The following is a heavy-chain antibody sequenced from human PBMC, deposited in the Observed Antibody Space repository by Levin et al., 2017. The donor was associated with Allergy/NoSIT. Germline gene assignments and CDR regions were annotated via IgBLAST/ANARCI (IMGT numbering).Heavy chain of an antibody. CDR3: ATHPKGRYGSGSYWFF. J-gene: IGHJ4*02. CDR1: GYNFTSQW. D-gene: IGHD3-10*01. V-gene: IGHV5-51*01. CDR2: IYPGDSDT. Sequence: GESLKISCKDSGYNFTSQWIGWVRQMPGKGLEWMGVIYPGDSDTRYSPSFEGQVTISANKSRSTAYLQWSSLKASDTAMYYCATHPKGRYGSGSYWFFWGQGTLVTVSS.